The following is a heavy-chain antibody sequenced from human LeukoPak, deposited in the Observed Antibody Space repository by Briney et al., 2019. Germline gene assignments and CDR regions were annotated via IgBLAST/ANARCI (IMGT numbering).Heavy chain of an antibody. D-gene: IGHD6-13*01. Sequence: GGSLRLSCAASGFTFSSYAMHWVRQAPGKGLEWVAVISYDGSNKYYANSMKGRFTISRDNSKNTLYLQMNSLRAEDTAVYYCARESVGSSPDAFDIWGQGTMVTVSS. CDR1: GFTFSSYA. V-gene: IGHV3-30*04. J-gene: IGHJ3*02. CDR2: ISYDGSNK. CDR3: ARESVGSSPDAFDI.